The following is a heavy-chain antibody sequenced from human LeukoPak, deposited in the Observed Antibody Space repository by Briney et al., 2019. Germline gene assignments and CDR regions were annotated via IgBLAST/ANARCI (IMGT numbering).Heavy chain of an antibody. CDR3: AKGRLIVASFLFDY. J-gene: IGHJ4*02. CDR2: ITSVSSYK. V-gene: IGHV3-23*01. CDR1: GFTFSNYA. Sequence: GGSLRLSCKASGFTFSNYAMNWVRQAPGKGLEWVSSITSVSSYKYYADSVKGRFTISRDNSKNTLYLQMNSLRAEDTAVYYCAKGRLIVASFLFDYWGQGTLVTVSS. D-gene: IGHD5-12*01.